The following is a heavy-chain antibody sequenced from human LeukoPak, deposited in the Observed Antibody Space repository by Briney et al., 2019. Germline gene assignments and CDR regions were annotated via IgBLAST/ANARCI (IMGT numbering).Heavy chain of an antibody. V-gene: IGHV1-2*02. CDR1: GHTFTGYY. CDR2: INPNSGGT. Sequence: ASVKVSCKASGHTFTGYYMHWVRQAPGQGLEWMGWINPNSGGTNYAQKFQGRVTMTRDTPISTAYMELSTMRSHDTAVYYCARAYAFPPFDYWGQGTLVTVSS. CDR3: ARAYAFPPFDY. D-gene: IGHD2/OR15-2a*01. J-gene: IGHJ4*02.